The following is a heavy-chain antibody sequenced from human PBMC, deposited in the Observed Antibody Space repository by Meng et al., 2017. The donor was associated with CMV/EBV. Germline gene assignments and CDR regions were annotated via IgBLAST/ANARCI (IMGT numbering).Heavy chain of an antibody. CDR3: ARDLPFGFLERLDY. Sequence: GGSLRLSCAASGFTFSSYAMSWVRQAPGKGLEWVSAISGSGGSTYYADSVKGRFTISRDNSKNTLYLQMNSLRAEDTAVYYCARDLPFGFLERLDYWGQGTLVTVSS. CDR1: GFTFSSYA. V-gene: IGHV3-23*01. CDR2: ISGSGGST. D-gene: IGHD3-3*01. J-gene: IGHJ4*02.